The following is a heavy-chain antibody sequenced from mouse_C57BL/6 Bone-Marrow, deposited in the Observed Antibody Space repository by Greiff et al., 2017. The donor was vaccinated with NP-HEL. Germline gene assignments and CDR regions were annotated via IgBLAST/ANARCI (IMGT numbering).Heavy chain of an antibody. CDR1: GYAFNNYL. CDR3: AARGLRRTLYFDY. CDR2: INPGSGGT. V-gene: IGHV1-54*01. Sequence: QVQLKESGAELVRPGTSVKVSCKASGYAFNNYLIEWVKQRPGQGLEWIGVINPGSGGTNYNEKFKGKATLTADKSSSTAYMPLSSLTSEDSAVYFCAARGLRRTLYFDYWGQGTTLTVSS. J-gene: IGHJ2*01. D-gene: IGHD2-12*01.